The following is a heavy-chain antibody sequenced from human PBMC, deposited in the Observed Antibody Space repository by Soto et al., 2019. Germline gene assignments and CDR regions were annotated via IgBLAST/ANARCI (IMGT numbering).Heavy chain of an antibody. CDR2: IYPGDSDT. D-gene: IGHD6-6*01. Sequence: GESLKISCKGSGYSFTSYWIGWVRQMPGKGLEWMGIIYPGDSDTRYSPSFQGQVTISADKSISTAYLQWSSLKASDTAMYYCARSIAARRGYYYYYYMDVWGKGTTVTVSS. V-gene: IGHV5-51*01. CDR1: GYSFTSYW. CDR3: ARSIAARRGYYYYYYMDV. J-gene: IGHJ6*03.